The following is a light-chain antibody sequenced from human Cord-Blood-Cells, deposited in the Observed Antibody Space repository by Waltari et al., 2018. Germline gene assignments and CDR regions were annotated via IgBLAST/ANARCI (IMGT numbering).Light chain of an antibody. V-gene: IGKV1-39*01. J-gene: IGKJ2*01. CDR3: QQSYSTPYT. CDR2: AAS. CDR1: QSISSY. Sequence: FQMTQSPCSLSASVGDRVTSTCRASQSISSYLNWYQQKPGKAPKLLIYAASSLQSGVPSRFSGSGSGTDFTLTISSLQPEDFATYYCQQSYSTPYTFGQGTKLEIK.